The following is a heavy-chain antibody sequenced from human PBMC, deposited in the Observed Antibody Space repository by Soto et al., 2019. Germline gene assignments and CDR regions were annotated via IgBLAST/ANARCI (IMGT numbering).Heavy chain of an antibody. V-gene: IGHV3-23*01. J-gene: IGHJ6*02. CDR2: ITGSGVSA. CDR3: PVHLGPKYYRLAV. D-gene: IGHD1-26*01. CDR1: GFTFSNFF. Sequence: PGGSLRLSCAACGFTFSNFFISWVRQVPWKGLEWVSAITGSGVSAYYADSVKGRFTISRDNSKSTVFLEMSSLGAADTAVYYCPVHLGPKYYRLAVWGQGPTLSVS.